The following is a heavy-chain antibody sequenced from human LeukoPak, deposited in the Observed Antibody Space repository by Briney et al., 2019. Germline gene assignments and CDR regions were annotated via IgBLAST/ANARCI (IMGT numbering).Heavy chain of an antibody. J-gene: IGHJ4*02. D-gene: IGHD3-22*01. Sequence: ASVKVSFKASGSTFTSYDINWVRQATGQGLEWMGWMNPNSGNTGYAQKSQGRVTMTRNTSISTAYMELSSLRSEDTAVYYCARVDSSGPIDYWGQGTLVTVSS. CDR3: ARVDSSGPIDY. CDR1: GSTFTSYD. V-gene: IGHV1-8*01. CDR2: MNPNSGNT.